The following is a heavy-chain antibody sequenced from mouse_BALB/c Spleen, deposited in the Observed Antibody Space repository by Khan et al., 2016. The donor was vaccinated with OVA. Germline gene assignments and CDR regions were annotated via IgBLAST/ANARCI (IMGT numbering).Heavy chain of an antibody. CDR1: GFSLTSYG. D-gene: IGHD2-13*01. V-gene: IGHV2-3*01. CDR2: IWGDGNT. Sequence: QVQLKESGPGLVAPSQSLSITCTVSGFSLTSYGVSWIRQPPGKGLEWLGVIWGDGNTNYHSTLKSRLSISKDNSKSQIFFKLNSLLTDDTATYYCAKWGDLSLYAMDYWGQGTSVTVSS. CDR3: AKWGDLSLYAMDY. J-gene: IGHJ4*01.